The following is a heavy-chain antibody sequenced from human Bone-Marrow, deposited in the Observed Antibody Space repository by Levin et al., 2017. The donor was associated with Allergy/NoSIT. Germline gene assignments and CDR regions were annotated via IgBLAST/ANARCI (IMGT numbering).Heavy chain of an antibody. CDR1: GFTFSSYA. Sequence: PGESLKISCAASGFTFSSYAMSWVRQAPGKGLEWVSAISGSGGSTYYADSVKGRFTISRDNSKNTLYLQMNSLRAEDTAVYYCAKNNYYDSSGYYLDAFDIWGQGTMVTVSS. V-gene: IGHV3-23*01. CDR3: AKNNYYDSSGYYLDAFDI. J-gene: IGHJ3*02. CDR2: ISGSGGST. D-gene: IGHD3-22*01.